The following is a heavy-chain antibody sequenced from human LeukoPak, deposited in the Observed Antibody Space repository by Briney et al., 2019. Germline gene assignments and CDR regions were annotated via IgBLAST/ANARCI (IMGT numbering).Heavy chain of an antibody. Sequence: GGSLRLSCAASGFTFSNYWMSWLRQAPGKGLEWVANIKQDESEKYYVDSVKGRFTISRDNAKNSLYLQTNSLRAEDTAVYYCERWNDYDDHVGIYFDYWGQGTLVTVSS. CDR3: ERWNDYDDHVGIYFDY. D-gene: IGHD4-17*01. V-gene: IGHV3-7*03. J-gene: IGHJ4*02. CDR1: GFTFSNYW. CDR2: IKQDESEK.